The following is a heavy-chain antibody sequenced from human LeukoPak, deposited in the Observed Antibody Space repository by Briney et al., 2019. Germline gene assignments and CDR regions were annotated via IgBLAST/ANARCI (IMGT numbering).Heavy chain of an antibody. J-gene: IGHJ5*02. Sequence: GESLKISCKGSGYSFTSYWIGWVRQMPGKGLEWMGIIYPGDSDTRYSPSFQGQVTISADKSISTAYLQWSSLKASDTAMYYCARLASSGLEDYGSGSYSPGWFDPWGQGTLVTVSS. CDR1: GYSFTSYW. V-gene: IGHV5-51*01. CDR3: ARLASSGLEDYGSGSYSPGWFDP. CDR2: IYPGDSDT. D-gene: IGHD3-10*01.